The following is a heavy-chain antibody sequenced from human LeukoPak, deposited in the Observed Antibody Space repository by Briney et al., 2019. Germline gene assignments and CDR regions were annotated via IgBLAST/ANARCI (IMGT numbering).Heavy chain of an antibody. J-gene: IGHJ2*01. CDR1: GFTFSSYA. V-gene: IGHV3-30-3*01. Sequence: PGRSLRLSCAASGFTFSSYAMHWVRQAPGKGLEWVAVISYDGSNKYYADSVKGRFTISRDNSKNTLYLQMNSLRAEDTAVYYCARGGDIVVVPAAIPNWYFDLWGRGTLVTVSS. D-gene: IGHD2-2*02. CDR2: ISYDGSNK. CDR3: ARGGDIVVVPAAIPNWYFDL.